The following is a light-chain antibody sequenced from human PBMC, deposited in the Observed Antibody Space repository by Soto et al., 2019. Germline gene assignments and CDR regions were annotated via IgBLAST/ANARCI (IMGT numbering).Light chain of an antibody. CDR1: SSDVGGFNY. Sequence: QSALTQPASVSGSPGQSITISCTGTSSDVGGFNYVSWYQQHPDKAPKLMIYEVTDRPSGVSNRFSGSKSGNTASLTISGLQSEDEADYYCCSFSGTSTLYVFGSGTKLTVL. V-gene: IGLV2-14*01. CDR3: CSFSGTSTLYV. J-gene: IGLJ1*01. CDR2: EVT.